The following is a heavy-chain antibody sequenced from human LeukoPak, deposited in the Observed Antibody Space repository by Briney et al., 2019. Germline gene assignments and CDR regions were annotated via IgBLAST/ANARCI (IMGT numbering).Heavy chain of an antibody. CDR1: GYTFTGYY. CDR3: ARGRVDCSGGSCYSLSQNWFDP. CDR2: INPNSGGT. V-gene: IGHV1-2*02. D-gene: IGHD2-15*01. J-gene: IGHJ5*02. Sequence: GSVKVSCKASGYTFTGYYMHWVRQAPGQGLERMGWINPNSGGTNYAQKFQGRVTMTRDTSTSTAYMELSRLRSDDAAVYYCARGRVDCSGGSCYSLSQNWFDPWGQGTLVTVSS.